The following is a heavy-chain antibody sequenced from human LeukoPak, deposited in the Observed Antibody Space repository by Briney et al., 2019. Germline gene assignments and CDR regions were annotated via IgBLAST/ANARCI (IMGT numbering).Heavy chain of an antibody. CDR3: ATMVRGVKPPFDY. CDR1: GNSISSGYY. V-gene: IGHV4-38-2*01. D-gene: IGHD3-10*01. Sequence: PSETLSLTCSVSGNSISSGYYWGWIRQPPGKGLKWIGSISHSGSTYYNPSLKSRVTISVDTSKNQFSLKLSSVTAADTAVYYCATMVRGVKPPFDYWGQGTLVTVSS. CDR2: ISHSGST. J-gene: IGHJ4*02.